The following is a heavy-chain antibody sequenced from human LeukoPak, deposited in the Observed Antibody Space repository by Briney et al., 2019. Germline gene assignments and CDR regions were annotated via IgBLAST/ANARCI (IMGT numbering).Heavy chain of an antibody. V-gene: IGHV3-23*01. Sequence: GGSLRLSCAASGFTFITYAMSWVRQAPGKGLEWVSGISGSGGSTYYADSVKGRFTISRDNFKNTLYLQMNSLRAEDTAIYYCAKAEYDFWSGSFDYWGQGTLVTVSS. CDR1: GFTFITYA. D-gene: IGHD3-3*01. CDR3: AKAEYDFWSGSFDY. J-gene: IGHJ4*02. CDR2: ISGSGGST.